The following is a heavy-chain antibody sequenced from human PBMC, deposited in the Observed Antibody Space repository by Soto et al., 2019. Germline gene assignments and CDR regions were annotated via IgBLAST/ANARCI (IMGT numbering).Heavy chain of an antibody. J-gene: IGHJ4*02. D-gene: IGHD2-15*01. Sequence: SLRLSCAASGFTFIDYYMTWIRQPPGKGLEWVAYISNSGHSIYYTESVKGRFTISRDNSNNSLSLQMDSVRDEDTATYYCARVEGDCTGGSCYSGAFDHWGQVALVTVS. V-gene: IGHV3-11*01. CDR1: GFTFIDYY. CDR2: ISNSGHSI. CDR3: ARVEGDCTGGSCYSGAFDH.